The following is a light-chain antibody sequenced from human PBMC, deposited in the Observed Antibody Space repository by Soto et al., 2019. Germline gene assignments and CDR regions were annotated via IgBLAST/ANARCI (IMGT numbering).Light chain of an antibody. CDR3: QQSYFILGT. Sequence: DIQMTQSPSSLSASVGDRFTITCRASQYIGYFLKWYQQTPGNPPKLLIFGASNLHIGVPSRFSGSGSGTEFTFTISNLQPEDFATYYCQQSYFILGTFGRGTKVDIK. V-gene: IGKV1-39*01. CDR2: GAS. J-gene: IGKJ1*01. CDR1: QYIGYF.